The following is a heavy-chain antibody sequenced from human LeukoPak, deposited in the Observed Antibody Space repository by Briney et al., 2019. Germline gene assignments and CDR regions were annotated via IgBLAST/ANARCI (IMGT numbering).Heavy chain of an antibody. CDR2: IGTTINGT. Sequence: GGSLRLSCVASGFTFRNYAMTWVRQIPGKGLEWVATIGTTINGTYYADSVRGRFTIARDNPRDTLHLYMNSLSADDTALYYCARLVVDLPAVWFDPWGKGTVVIVSS. CDR3: ARLVVDLPAVWFDP. V-gene: IGHV3-23*05. J-gene: IGHJ5*02. CDR1: GFTFRNYA. D-gene: IGHD2-15*01.